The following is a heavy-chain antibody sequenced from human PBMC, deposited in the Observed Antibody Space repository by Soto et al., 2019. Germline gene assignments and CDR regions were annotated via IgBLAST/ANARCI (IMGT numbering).Heavy chain of an antibody. Sequence: SETLSLTCAVSGGSFTSNNWWSWVRQPPGQGLEWIGEIYRTGSTNYNPSLKSRVTISLDKSENQFSLKVTSLTAADTAVYYCASRDPGTSVDYWGQGTLVTVSS. CDR3: ASRDPGTSVDY. J-gene: IGHJ4*02. CDR2: IYRTGST. V-gene: IGHV4-4*02. D-gene: IGHD1-7*01. CDR1: GGSFTSNNW.